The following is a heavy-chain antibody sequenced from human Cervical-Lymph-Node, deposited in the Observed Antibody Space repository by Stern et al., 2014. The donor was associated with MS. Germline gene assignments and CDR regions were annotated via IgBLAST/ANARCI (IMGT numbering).Heavy chain of an antibody. J-gene: IGHJ6*02. CDR3: ARGDTMYVGWMDV. Sequence: QVQLVQSGAEVRKPGASVKGSCKASGYNFKSFDINWVRQAPGQGLEWMGWVSLNSGGTGAAQRFQDRVTMTADSSMTTAYMELRSLTSDDSAVYYCARGDTMYVGWMDVWGQGTTVIVSS. D-gene: IGHD3-10*02. V-gene: IGHV1-8*01. CDR1: GYNFKSFD. CDR2: VSLNSGGT.